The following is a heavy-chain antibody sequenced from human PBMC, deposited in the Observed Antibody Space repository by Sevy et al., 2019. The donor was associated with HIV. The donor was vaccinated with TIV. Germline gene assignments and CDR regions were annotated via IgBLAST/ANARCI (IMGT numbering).Heavy chain of an antibody. J-gene: IGHJ4*02. CDR1: GFTFSDAW. V-gene: IGHV3-15*01. CDR2: VRSKGDGGTE. Sequence: GGSLRLSCAASGFTFSDAWVSWVRQAPGKGLEWVGRVRSKGDGGTEEYAVPLKVSFSISRDDSKNMVYVQMNSLKADDTGIYYCTTEGADWGQGTLVTVSS. CDR3: TTEGAD.